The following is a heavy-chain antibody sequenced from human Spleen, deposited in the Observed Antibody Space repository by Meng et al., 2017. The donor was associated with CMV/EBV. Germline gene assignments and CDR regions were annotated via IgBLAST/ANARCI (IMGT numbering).Heavy chain of an antibody. V-gene: IGHV1-2*02. J-gene: IGHJ6*02. CDR2: INPDSGVA. CDR1: GYTFTGHY. Sequence: ASVKVSCKASGYTFTGHYVHWVRQAPGQGLEWMGWINPDSGVANVAQRFQGRVTITTDESTSTAYMELSSLRSEDTAVYYCATHENSSGYLSSVSYYYGMDVWGQGTTVTVSS. D-gene: IGHD3-22*01. CDR3: ATHENSSGYLSSVSYYYGMDV.